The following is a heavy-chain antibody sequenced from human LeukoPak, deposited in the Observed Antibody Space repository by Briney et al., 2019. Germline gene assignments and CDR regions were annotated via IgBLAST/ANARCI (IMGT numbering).Heavy chain of an antibody. Sequence: ASVKDSCKASGYTFTGYYMHWVRQAPGQGLEWMGWINPNSGGTNYAQKFQGRVTMTRDTSISTAYMELSRLRSDDTAVYYCARVRLTAGAHRNFDYWGQGTLVTVSS. D-gene: IGHD6-13*01. CDR1: GYTFTGYY. J-gene: IGHJ4*02. V-gene: IGHV1-2*02. CDR3: ARVRLTAGAHRNFDY. CDR2: INPNSGGT.